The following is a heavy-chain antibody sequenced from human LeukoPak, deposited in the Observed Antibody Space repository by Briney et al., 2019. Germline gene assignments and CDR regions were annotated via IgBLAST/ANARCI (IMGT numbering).Heavy chain of an antibody. V-gene: IGHV1-69*01. CDR3: ARDSPSHYDSWSGYYWARGAVWFDP. CDR1: GGTFSSYA. CDR2: IIPIFGTA. J-gene: IGHJ5*02. D-gene: IGHD3-3*01. Sequence: SVKVSCKASGGTFSSYAISWVRQAPGQGLEWMGGIIPIFGTANYAQKFQGRVTITADESTSTAYMELSSLRSEDTAVYYCARDSPSHYDSWSGYYWARGAVWFDPWGQGTLVTVSS.